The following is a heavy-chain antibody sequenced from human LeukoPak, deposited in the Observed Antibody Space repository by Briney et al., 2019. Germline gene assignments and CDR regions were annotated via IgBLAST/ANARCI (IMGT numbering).Heavy chain of an antibody. D-gene: IGHD6-13*01. CDR2: VSAYNGNT. Sequence: GASEKVSCKASGYTFTSYGISWVRQAPGQGLELMGWVSAYNGNTNYAQKLQGRVTMTTDTSTGTAYLELRSLRSDDTAVYYCARDRAAAGTLFDYWGQGTLVTVSS. CDR1: GYTFTSYG. J-gene: IGHJ4*02. CDR3: ARDRAAAGTLFDY. V-gene: IGHV1-18*01.